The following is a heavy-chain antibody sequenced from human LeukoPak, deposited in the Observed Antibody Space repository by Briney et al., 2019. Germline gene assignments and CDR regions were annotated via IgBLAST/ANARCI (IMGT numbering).Heavy chain of an antibody. Sequence: PSETLSLTCSVSGGSISTYYWSWIRQSPGKGLEWIGYIYNTVSTNSKYNPSLRSRVTISVDTSKNQFSLKLSSVTAADTAVYYCARAQQLVEGWFDPWGQGTLVTVSS. D-gene: IGHD6-13*01. CDR2: IYNTVST. CDR1: GGSISTYY. J-gene: IGHJ5*02. V-gene: IGHV4-59*01. CDR3: ARAQQLVEGWFDP.